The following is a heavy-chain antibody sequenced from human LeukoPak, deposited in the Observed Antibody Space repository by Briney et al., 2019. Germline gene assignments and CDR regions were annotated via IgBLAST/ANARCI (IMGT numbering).Heavy chain of an antibody. J-gene: IGHJ4*02. CDR1: GLTFSNAW. V-gene: IGHV3-15*01. Sequence: PGGSLRLSCAGTGLTFSNAWMTWVRQAPGKGLEWVGRVKRKIGGETTDYAAPVKGRFAISRDDSKNTVYLQMNSLKTEDTAVYYCTTDSAAYWGQGTLVTVSS. CDR3: TTDSAAY. CDR2: VKRKIGGETT.